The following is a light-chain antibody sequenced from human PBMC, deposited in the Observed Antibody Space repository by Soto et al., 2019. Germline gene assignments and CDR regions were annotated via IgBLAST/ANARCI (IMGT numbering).Light chain of an antibody. CDR2: GAF. J-gene: IGKJ4*01. CDR3: QQSYSTPLT. Sequence: EIVMTQSPATLSVSPGERATLSCRASQSVSSNLAWYQQKPGQAPRLLIYGAFTRATGIPARFSGSGSGTDFTLTISSLQPEDFATYYCQQSYSTPLTFGGGTKVEIK. V-gene: IGKV3-15*01. CDR1: QSVSSN.